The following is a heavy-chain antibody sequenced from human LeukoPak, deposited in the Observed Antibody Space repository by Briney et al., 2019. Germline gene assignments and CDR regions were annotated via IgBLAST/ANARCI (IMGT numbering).Heavy chain of an antibody. V-gene: IGHV4-38-2*02. CDR2: IYHSGST. J-gene: IGHJ4*02. CDR1: GYSISSGYY. Sequence: SETLSLTCTVSGYSISSGYYWGWIRQPPGTGLEWIGSIYHSGSTYYNPSLKSRVTISVDTSKNQFSLKLSSVTAADTAVYYCARGTTVTTVFDYWGQGTLVTVSS. D-gene: IGHD4-17*01. CDR3: ARGTTVTTVFDY.